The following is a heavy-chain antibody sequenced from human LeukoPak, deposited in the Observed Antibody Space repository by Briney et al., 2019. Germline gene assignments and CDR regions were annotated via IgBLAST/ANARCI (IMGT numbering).Heavy chain of an antibody. Sequence: SETLSLTCTVSGGSISSYYWSWIRQPPGKGLEWIGYIYYSGSTNYNPSLKSRVTISVDTSKNQFSLKLSSVTAADTAVYYCARGGGGLLFDYWGQGTLVTVSS. CDR3: ARGGGGLLFDY. V-gene: IGHV4-59*08. J-gene: IGHJ4*02. CDR2: IYYSGST. D-gene: IGHD2-21*01. CDR1: GGSISSYY.